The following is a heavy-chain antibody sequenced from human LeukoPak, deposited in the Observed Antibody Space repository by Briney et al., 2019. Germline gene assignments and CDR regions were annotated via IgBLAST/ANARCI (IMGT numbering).Heavy chain of an antibody. CDR2: IYWDDDK. J-gene: IGHJ4*02. CDR3: ARMGDFYDHID. Sequence: TLSLTCTVSGGSISSYYWSWIRQPPGKALEWLARIYWDDDKFYSPSLTTRLTISKDTSKSQVVLTMTNMDPADTGTYYCARMGDFYDHIDWGQGTLVTDSS. D-gene: IGHD2/OR15-2a*01. V-gene: IGHV2-70*16. CDR1: GGSISSYY.